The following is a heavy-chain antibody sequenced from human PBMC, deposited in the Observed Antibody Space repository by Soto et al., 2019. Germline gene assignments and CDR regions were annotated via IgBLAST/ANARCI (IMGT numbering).Heavy chain of an antibody. D-gene: IGHD6-19*01. CDR3: ARDGSSDWLTWFDP. CDR1: GYTFTDYY. V-gene: IGHV1-46*01. Sequence: QVQLVQSGAEVKKPGASVKVSCKASGYTFTDYYMHWVRQAPGQGLEWMGIISPSGGSTYAQKFQGRVTVTTDTSTSTVYMELSSLRSEDTAVYYCARDGSSDWLTWFDPWGQGTLVTVSS. J-gene: IGHJ5*02. CDR2: ISPSGGST.